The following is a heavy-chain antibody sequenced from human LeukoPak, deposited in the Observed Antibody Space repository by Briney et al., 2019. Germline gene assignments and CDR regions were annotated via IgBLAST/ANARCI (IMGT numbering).Heavy chain of an antibody. CDR3: ARGTIAHQRWLQFRRREAWSVPDY. V-gene: IGHV1-8*02. Sequence: ASVKVSCKASGYTFTSYGISWMRQAPGQGLEWMGWISAYNGNTGYAQKFQGRVTMTRNTSISTAYMELSSLRSEDTAVYYCARGTIAHQRWLQFRRREAWSVPDYWGQGTLVTVSS. D-gene: IGHD5-24*01. CDR2: ISAYNGNT. CDR1: GYTFTSYG. J-gene: IGHJ4*02.